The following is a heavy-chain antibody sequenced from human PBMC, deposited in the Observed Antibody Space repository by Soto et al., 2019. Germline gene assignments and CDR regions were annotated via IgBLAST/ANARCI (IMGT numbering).Heavy chain of an antibody. V-gene: IGHV5-51*01. D-gene: IGHD4-4*01. CDR1: GYSFTNYW. CDR2: IYPGDSDT. CDR3: ARHVTLAPSYYYYGMDV. J-gene: IGHJ6*02. Sequence: PGESLKISCKGSGYSFTNYWIGWVRQMPGKGLEWMGIIYPGDSDTRYSPSFQGQVTISADKSISTAYLQWSSLKASDTAMYYCARHVTLAPSYYYYGMDVWGQGTTVTVS.